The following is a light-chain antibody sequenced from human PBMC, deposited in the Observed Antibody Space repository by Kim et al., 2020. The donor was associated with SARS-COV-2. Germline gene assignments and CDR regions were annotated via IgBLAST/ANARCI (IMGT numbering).Light chain of an antibody. CDR3: QQYNNWPPWT. V-gene: IGKV3-15*01. CDR2: GAS. CDR1: QSVSSN. Sequence: VSPGERATLTCRASQSVSSNLAWYQQKPGQAPRLLIYGASTRATGIPARFSGSGSGTEFTLTISSLQSEDFAVYYCQQYNNWPPWTFGQGTKLEI. J-gene: IGKJ2*02.